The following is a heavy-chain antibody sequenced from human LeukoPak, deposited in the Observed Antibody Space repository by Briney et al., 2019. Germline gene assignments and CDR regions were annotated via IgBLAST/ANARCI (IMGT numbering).Heavy chain of an antibody. D-gene: IGHD4-17*01. CDR3: ARQQSLYGVKDY. V-gene: IGHV4-39*01. CDR1: SGSISSSSYY. J-gene: IGHJ4*02. Sequence: SETLSLTCTVSSGSISSSSYYWGWLRHPPGKGLHWIGNIYYSGSTYYNPSLKSRVTISVDTSKKQFSLKLSSVTAADTAVYYCARQQSLYGVKDYWGQGTLVTVSS. CDR2: IYYSGST.